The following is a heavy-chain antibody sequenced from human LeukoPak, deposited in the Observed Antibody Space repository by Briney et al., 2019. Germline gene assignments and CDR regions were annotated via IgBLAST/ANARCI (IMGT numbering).Heavy chain of an antibody. J-gene: IGHJ4*02. Sequence: PGGSLRLSCAASGFTFSSYAMSWVHQAPGKGLEWVSAISGSGGSTYYADSVKGRFTISRDNSKNTLYLQMNSLRAEDTAVYYCAKDPRAGYYFDYWGQGTLVTVSS. V-gene: IGHV3-23*01. D-gene: IGHD3-10*01. CDR3: AKDPRAGYYFDY. CDR1: GFTFSSYA. CDR2: ISGSGGST.